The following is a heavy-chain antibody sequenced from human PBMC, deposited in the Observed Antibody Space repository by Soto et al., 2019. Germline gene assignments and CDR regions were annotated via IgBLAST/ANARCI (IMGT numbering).Heavy chain of an antibody. D-gene: IGHD1-26*01. CDR1: GFTFSSYA. CDR3: VKPGSYSYYFDY. J-gene: IGHJ4*02. Sequence: WGSLRLSCAASGFTFSSYAMSWVRQAPGKGLEYVSAISSNGGSTYYADSVKGRFTISRDNSKNTLYLQMSSLRAEDTAVYYCVKPGSYSYYFDYWGQGTLVTVSS. V-gene: IGHV3-64D*06. CDR2: ISSNGGST.